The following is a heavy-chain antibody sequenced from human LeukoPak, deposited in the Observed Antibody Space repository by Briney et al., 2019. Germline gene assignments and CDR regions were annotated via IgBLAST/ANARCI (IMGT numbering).Heavy chain of an antibody. CDR1: GFTFSSYS. D-gene: IGHD6-19*01. CDR3: ASDSSGWYPLLFDY. Sequence: GGSLRLSCAASGFTFSSYSMNWVRQAPGKGLEWVSYISSSSSTIYYADSVKGRFTISRDNAKNSLYLQMNSLRAEDTAVYYCASDSSGWYPLLFDYWGQGTLVTVSS. V-gene: IGHV3-48*01. CDR2: ISSSSSTI. J-gene: IGHJ4*02.